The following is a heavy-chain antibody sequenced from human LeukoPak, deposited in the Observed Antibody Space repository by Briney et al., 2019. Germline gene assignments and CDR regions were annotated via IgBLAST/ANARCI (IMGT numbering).Heavy chain of an antibody. J-gene: IGHJ6*02. CDR1: GFTFSNYA. V-gene: IGHV3-23*01. CDR2: ISGSGGST. CDR3: AKDPLPYSSSRYGMDV. Sequence: GGSLRLSCAASGFTFSNYAMSWVRQAPGKGLEWVSAISGSGGSTYYADSVKGRFTISRDNSKNTLNLQMNSLRAEDTAVYYCAKDPLPYSSSRYGMDVWGQGTTVIVSS. D-gene: IGHD6-13*01.